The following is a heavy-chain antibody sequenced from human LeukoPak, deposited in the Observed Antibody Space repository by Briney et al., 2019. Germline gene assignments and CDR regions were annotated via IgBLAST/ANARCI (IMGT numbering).Heavy chain of an antibody. V-gene: IGHV1-24*01. CDR3: AANRDSSGYHIRDY. CDR2: FDPEDGET. Sequence: ASVKVSCKVSGYTLTELSIHWVRQAPGKGLEWMGGFDPEDGETIYAQKFQDRVTMTEDTSTDTAYMELSSLRSEDTAVYYCAANRDSSGYHIRDYWGQGTLVTVSS. D-gene: IGHD3-22*01. J-gene: IGHJ4*02. CDR1: GYTLTELS.